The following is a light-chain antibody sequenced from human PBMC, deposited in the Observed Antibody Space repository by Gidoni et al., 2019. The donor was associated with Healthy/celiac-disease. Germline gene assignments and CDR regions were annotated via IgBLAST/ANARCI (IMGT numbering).Light chain of an antibody. Sequence: SSELTHDPALSVALGQTVGITCQGDSLRSYYARWYQQKPGQAPVLVIYGKNNRPSGIPDRFSGSSSGNTASLTITGAQAEDEAEYYCNSRDSSGNHLRVFGGGTKLTVL. J-gene: IGLJ2*01. CDR3: NSRDSSGNHLRV. CDR2: GKN. V-gene: IGLV3-19*01. CDR1: SLRSYY.